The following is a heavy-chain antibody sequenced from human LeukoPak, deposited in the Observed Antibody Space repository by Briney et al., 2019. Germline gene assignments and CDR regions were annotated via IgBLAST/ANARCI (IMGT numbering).Heavy chain of an antibody. CDR3: ARGDYGDLAGGMDV. CDR2: IYYSANT. D-gene: IGHD4-17*01. CDR1: GGSISSYY. V-gene: IGHV4-59*13. Sequence: PSETLTLTCTVSGGSISSYYWSGIPQPPGKALEWIGYIYYSANTKYNPSLKSRVTISVDTSKNPVSLKLSSVTAAHTPVYHCARGDYGDLAGGMDVGGQGTTVTVS. J-gene: IGHJ6*01.